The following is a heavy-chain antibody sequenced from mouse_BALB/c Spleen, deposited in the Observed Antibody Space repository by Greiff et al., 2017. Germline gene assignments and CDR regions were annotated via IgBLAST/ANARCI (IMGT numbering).Heavy chain of an antibody. J-gene: IGHJ4*01. CDR2: ISTYYGDA. D-gene: IGHD1-1*01. V-gene: IGHV1S137*01. CDR3: ARDYGSRGAMDY. Sequence: QVQLQQSGAELVKPGASVKLSCKGSGYTFTDYAMHWVKQSHAKSLEWIGVISTYYGDASYNQKFKGKATMTVDKSSSTAYMELARLTSEDSAIYYCARDYGSRGAMDYWGQGTSVTVSS. CDR1: GYTFTDYA.